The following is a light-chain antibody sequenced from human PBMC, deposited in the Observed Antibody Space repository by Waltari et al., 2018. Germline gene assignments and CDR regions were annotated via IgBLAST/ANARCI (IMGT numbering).Light chain of an antibody. CDR3: QHYLRLPAT. CDR2: GAS. Sequence: EIELTQSPGTLSLSPGERATLSCRASQSVNTTLARYQQKPGQAPRLLIYGASNRATGIPDRFSGSGSGTDFSLTISRLEPEDFAVYYCQHYLRLPATFGQGTKVEIK. J-gene: IGKJ1*01. V-gene: IGKV3-20*01. CDR1: QSVNTTL.